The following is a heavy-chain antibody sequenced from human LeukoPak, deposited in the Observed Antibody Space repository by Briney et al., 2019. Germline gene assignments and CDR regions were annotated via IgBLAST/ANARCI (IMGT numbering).Heavy chain of an antibody. D-gene: IGHD1-1*01. V-gene: IGHV3-33*01. CDR3: ARYNSGGSDY. CDR2: IWYDGSKK. Sequence: GGSLRLSCAASGFTFSSYGMHWVRQAPGKGLEWVAVIWYDGSKKYYADSVTGRFTVSIDNSKNTLYLQMNSLRAEDTAVYYCARYNSGGSDYWGQGTLVTVSS. J-gene: IGHJ4*01. CDR1: GFTFSSYG.